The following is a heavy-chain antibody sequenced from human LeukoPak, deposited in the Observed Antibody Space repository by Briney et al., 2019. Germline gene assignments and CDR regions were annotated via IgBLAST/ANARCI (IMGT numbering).Heavy chain of an antibody. Sequence: QPGGSLRLSCAGSGFTFSSYAMSWVRQAPGKGLEWVSTISGSGGAGTYYADSVKGRFTVSRDNSRNTPYLPMNSLRAEDTAVYYCVKDRGGSPFYGMDVWGQGTTVTVSS. D-gene: IGHD1-26*01. CDR3: VKDRGGSPFYGMDV. V-gene: IGHV3-23*01. J-gene: IGHJ6*02. CDR2: ISGSGGAGT. CDR1: GFTFSSYA.